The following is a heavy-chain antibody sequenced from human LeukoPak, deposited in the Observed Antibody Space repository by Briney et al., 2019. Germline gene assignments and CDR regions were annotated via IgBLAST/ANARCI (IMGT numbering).Heavy chain of an antibody. D-gene: IGHD4-17*01. CDR3: AIYGDYAPFDY. Sequence: SETLSLTCAVYGGSFSGYYWSWIRQPPGKGLEWIGEINHSGSTNYNPSLKSRVTISVDTSKNQFSLKLSPVTAADTAVYYCAIYGDYAPFDYWGQGTLVTVSS. V-gene: IGHV4-34*01. J-gene: IGHJ4*02. CDR2: INHSGST. CDR1: GGSFSGYY.